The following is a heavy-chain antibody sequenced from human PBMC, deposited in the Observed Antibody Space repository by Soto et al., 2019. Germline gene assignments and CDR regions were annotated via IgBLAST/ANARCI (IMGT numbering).Heavy chain of an antibody. Sequence: QVHLVQSGAEVQKPGASVRISCRASGYSFTSTYVHWVRQAPGQGPEWMGIINPAGGTTYYAQKFKGRLTITSDTSTDTVFMDLNDLTSEDTAVYFCALKVVTYYDNWGQGTLLTVSS. CDR2: INPAGGTT. V-gene: IGHV1-46*01. CDR1: GYSFTSTY. J-gene: IGHJ4*02. D-gene: IGHD2-21*02. CDR3: ALKVVTYYDN.